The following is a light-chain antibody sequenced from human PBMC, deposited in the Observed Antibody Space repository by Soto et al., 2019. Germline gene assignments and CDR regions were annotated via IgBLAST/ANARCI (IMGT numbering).Light chain of an antibody. CDR1: QSISSNY. CDR2: DAS. CDR3: HQYGTAPLT. V-gene: IGKV3-20*01. Sequence: EIVLTQSPGTLSLSPGERATLSCSASQSISSNYVAWYQQKPGQAPRLLIYDASSRATGIPDRFSGSGSGTDFTLTISRLEPEDFSVYYCHQYGTAPLTFGPGTKVDIK. J-gene: IGKJ3*01.